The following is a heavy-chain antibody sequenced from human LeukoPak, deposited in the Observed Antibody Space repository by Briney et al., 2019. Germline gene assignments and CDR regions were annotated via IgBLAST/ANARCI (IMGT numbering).Heavy chain of an antibody. Sequence: PSETLSLTCTVSGGSISSYYWSWIRQPAGKGLEWIGYIYYSGSTNYNPSLKSRVTISVDTSKNQFSLKLSSVTAADTAVYYCAREGGSDSSGYYRAFDPWGQGTLVTVSS. V-gene: IGHV4-59*01. D-gene: IGHD3-22*01. CDR1: GGSISSYY. J-gene: IGHJ5*02. CDR3: AREGGSDSSGYYRAFDP. CDR2: IYYSGST.